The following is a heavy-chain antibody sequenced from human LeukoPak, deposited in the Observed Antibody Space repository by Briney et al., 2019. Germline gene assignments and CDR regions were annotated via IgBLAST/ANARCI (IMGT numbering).Heavy chain of an antibody. D-gene: IGHD4-11*01. J-gene: IGHJ6*02. Sequence: ASVKVSCKVSGYTLTELSMHWVRQAPGKGLEWMGGFDPEDGETIYAQKFQGRVTVTEDTSTDTAYMELSSLRSEDTAVYYCATDNYGYYYGMDVWGQGTTVTVSS. CDR2: FDPEDGET. CDR1: GYTLTELS. V-gene: IGHV1-24*01. CDR3: ATDNYGYYYGMDV.